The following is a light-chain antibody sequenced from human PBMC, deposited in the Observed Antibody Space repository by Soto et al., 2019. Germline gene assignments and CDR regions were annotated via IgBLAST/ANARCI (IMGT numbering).Light chain of an antibody. V-gene: IGKV2-28*01. CDR2: LGS. CDR1: QTLLHSNGQSC. Sequence: DVVMTHSPFFLSVTPGEPASISCWSSQTLLHSNGQSCLDWYLLSPVRSPQLLIHLGSVRASGVPDRFNGRGSGTDFTLRISKEEAGEVGVYYCMQALERPPTFRGGTQVEIK. J-gene: IGKJ4*01. CDR3: MQALERPPT.